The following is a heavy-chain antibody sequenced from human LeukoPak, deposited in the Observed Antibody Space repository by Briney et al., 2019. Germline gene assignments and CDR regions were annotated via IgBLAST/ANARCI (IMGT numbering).Heavy chain of an antibody. J-gene: IGHJ4*02. Sequence: PGGSLRLSCAASGFTFSSYAMHWVRQAPGKGLEWVSSISNSGSSIYYADSVKGRFTISRDNAKNTLYLQMNSLRAEDTAVYYCAKSFWWFGEFSLFDYWGQGTLLTVSS. D-gene: IGHD3-10*01. CDR3: AKSFWWFGEFSLFDY. CDR1: GFTFSSYA. CDR2: ISNSGSSI. V-gene: IGHV3-21*01.